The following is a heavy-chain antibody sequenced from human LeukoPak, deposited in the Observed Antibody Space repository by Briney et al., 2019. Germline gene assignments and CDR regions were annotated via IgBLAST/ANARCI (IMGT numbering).Heavy chain of an antibody. CDR2: IHYSGST. Sequence: SDTLSLTCAVYGGSFSGYYWGWIRQPPGKGLEWIGSIHYSGSTYYNPSLKSRVTISVDTFNNQFSLKLSSVTAADTAVYYCARLITATTDYWGQGTLVIVSS. J-gene: IGHJ4*02. CDR3: ARLITATTDY. V-gene: IGHV4-34*01. CDR1: GGSFSGYY. D-gene: IGHD1-7*01.